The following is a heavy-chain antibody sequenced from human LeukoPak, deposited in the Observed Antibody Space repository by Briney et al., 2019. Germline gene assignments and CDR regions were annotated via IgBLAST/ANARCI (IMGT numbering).Heavy chain of an antibody. CDR2: INPNSGGT. CDR1: GYTFTGYY. CDR3: VRDAIAAAGTGG. Sequence: ASVKVSCKASGYTFTGYYMHWVRQAPGQGLEWMGWINPNSGGTNYAQNFQGRVTMTRDTSISTAYMELSGLRSDDRAVYYCVRDAIAAAGTGGWGQGTLVTVSS. J-gene: IGHJ4*02. D-gene: IGHD6-13*01. V-gene: IGHV1-2*02.